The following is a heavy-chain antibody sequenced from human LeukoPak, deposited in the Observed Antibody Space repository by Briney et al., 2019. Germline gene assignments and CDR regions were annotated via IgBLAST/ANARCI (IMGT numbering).Heavy chain of an antibody. CDR3: ATSYDGKTAPYGL. CDR2: MCPSGRT. CDR1: NDSISSYC. V-gene: IGHV4-4*08. D-gene: IGHD4-23*01. Sequence: SETLSLTCTVSNDSISSYCCSWVRQPPGKGLEWIGFMCPSGRTDYNPSLKSQVTMSVDTSKNQLSMELRFLTAADTAVYYCATSYDGKTAPYGLWGHGTLVTVSS. J-gene: IGHJ4*01.